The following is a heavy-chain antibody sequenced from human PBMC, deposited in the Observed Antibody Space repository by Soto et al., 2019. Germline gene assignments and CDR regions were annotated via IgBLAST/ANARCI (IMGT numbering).Heavy chain of an antibody. CDR3: ARDAAVGLFDY. V-gene: IGHV1-18*01. J-gene: IGHJ4*02. D-gene: IGHD1-26*01. CDR2: ISAYNGNT. Sequence: GASVKVSCKASGYTFTSYGISWVRQAPGQGLEWMGWISAYNGNTNYAQKLQGRVTMTTDTSTSTAYMEPRSLRSDDAAVYYCARDAAVGLFDYWGQGTLVTVSS. CDR1: GYTFTSYG.